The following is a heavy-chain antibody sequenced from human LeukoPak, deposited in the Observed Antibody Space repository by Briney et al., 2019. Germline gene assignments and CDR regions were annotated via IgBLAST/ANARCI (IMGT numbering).Heavy chain of an antibody. D-gene: IGHD6-19*01. CDR2: ISSSSSYI. V-gene: IGHV3-21*04. Sequence: PGGSLRLSCAASGFTFSSYSMNWVRQAPGKGLEWVSSISSSSSYIYYADSVKGRFTISRDNAKNSLYLQMNSLRAEDTAVYYCARGTGSGWFRDYWGQGTLVTVSS. CDR3: ARGTGSGWFRDY. CDR1: GFTFSSYS. J-gene: IGHJ4*02.